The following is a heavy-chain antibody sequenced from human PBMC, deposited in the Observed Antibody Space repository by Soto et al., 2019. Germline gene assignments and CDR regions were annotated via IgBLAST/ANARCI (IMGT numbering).Heavy chain of an antibody. CDR1: GYTFTGYY. D-gene: IGHD4-4*01. CDR3: ARELQDSAAAFDY. V-gene: IGHV1-2*04. J-gene: IGHJ4*02. CDR2: INPNSGGT. Sequence: QVQLVQSGAEVKKPGASVKVSCKASGYTFTGYYMHWVRQAPGQGLEWMGWINPNSGGTNYAQKFQGWVTMTRDTSISTAYMELSRLRSDDTAVYYWARELQDSAAAFDYWGQGTLVTVSS.